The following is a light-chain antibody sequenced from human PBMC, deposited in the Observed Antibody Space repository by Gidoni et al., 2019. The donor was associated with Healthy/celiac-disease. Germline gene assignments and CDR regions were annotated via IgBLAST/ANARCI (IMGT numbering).Light chain of an antibody. CDR1: QSVLYSSNNKNY. CDR3: QQYYSTPRT. Sequence: DIVMTQSPDSLAMSRGERATINCKSSQSVLYSSNNKNYLTWYQQKPGQPPKLLIYWASTRESGVPDRFSGSGSGTDFTLTISSLQAEDVAVYYCQQYYSTPRTFGQGTKVEIK. CDR2: WAS. V-gene: IGKV4-1*01. J-gene: IGKJ1*01.